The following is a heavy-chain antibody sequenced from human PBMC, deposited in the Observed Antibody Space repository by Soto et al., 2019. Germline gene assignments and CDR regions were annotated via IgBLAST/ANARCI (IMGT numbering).Heavy chain of an antibody. Sequence: GASVKVSCKASGYTFTSYYMHWVRQAPGQGLEWMGIINPSGGSTSYAQKFQGRVTMTRDTSTSTVYMELSSLRSEDTAVYYCARDRYYYDSSGHSPAYWGQGTLVTVSS. V-gene: IGHV1-46*01. CDR2: INPSGGST. CDR3: ARDRYYYDSSGHSPAY. CDR1: GYTFTSYY. J-gene: IGHJ4*02. D-gene: IGHD3-22*01.